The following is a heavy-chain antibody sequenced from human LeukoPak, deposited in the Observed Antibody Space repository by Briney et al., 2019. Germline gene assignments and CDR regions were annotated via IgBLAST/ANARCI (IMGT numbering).Heavy chain of an antibody. Sequence: ASVKVSCKASGYTFTSYYMHWVRQAPGQGLEWMGIINPSGGSTSYAQKFQGRVTMTRDTSTSTVYMELGSLRSEDTAVYYCARDRDSYGYGAHWYFDLWGRGTLVTVSS. CDR3: ARDRDSYGYGAHWYFDL. J-gene: IGHJ2*01. V-gene: IGHV1-46*03. D-gene: IGHD5-18*01. CDR2: INPSGGST. CDR1: GYTFTSYY.